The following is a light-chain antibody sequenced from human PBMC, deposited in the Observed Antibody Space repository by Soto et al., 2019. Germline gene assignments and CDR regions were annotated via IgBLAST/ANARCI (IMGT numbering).Light chain of an antibody. Sequence: QSALTQPPSASGSPGQSVTISCTGTSSDVGGYNYVSWYQHHPGKAPKLIIYEVYKRPSGVPDRFSGSKSGNTAALTVSGLQAEDEDDYYCSSYVGTNSYVFGTGTKVPVL. CDR2: EVY. J-gene: IGLJ1*01. V-gene: IGLV2-8*01. CDR3: SSYVGTNSYV. CDR1: SSDVGGYNY.